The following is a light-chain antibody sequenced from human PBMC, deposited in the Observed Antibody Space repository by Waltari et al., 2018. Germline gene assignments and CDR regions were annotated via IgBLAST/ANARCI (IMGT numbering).Light chain of an antibody. J-gene: IGLJ2*01. V-gene: IGLV3-1*01. CDR1: NLGDKY. CDR2: RDD. Sequence: SFDLTQPPSMSVSPGQPANIACTGDNLGDKYVSWYQRKAGQSPVLVIYRDDQRPSGIPARFSGSNSGNTATLTISGTQTMDEADYYCQAWDIATIVFGGGTKLTVL. CDR3: QAWDIATIV.